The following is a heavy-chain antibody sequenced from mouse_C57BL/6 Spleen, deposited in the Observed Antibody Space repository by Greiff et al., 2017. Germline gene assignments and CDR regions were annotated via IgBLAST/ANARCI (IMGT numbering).Heavy chain of an antibody. CDR1: GYTFTSSW. V-gene: IGHV1-69*01. CDR2: IDPSDSYT. D-gene: IGHD1-1*01. J-gene: IGHJ2*01. Sequence: VQLQQPGAELVMPGASVKLSCKASGYTFTSSWMHWVKQRPGQGLEWIGEIDPSDSYTNYNQKFKGKSTLTVDKSSSTAYMQLSSLTSEDSAVYYWARSGTTVVAIDYWGQGTTLTVSS. CDR3: ARSGTTVVAIDY.